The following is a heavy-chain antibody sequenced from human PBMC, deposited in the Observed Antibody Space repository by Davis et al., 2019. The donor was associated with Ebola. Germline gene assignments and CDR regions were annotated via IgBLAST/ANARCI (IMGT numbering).Heavy chain of an antibody. Sequence: GESLKISCAGSGFTFSSYAIHWVRQAPGKGLFWVAGVSYDGAGEFYADSVKGRFTISRDNSENMMYLHMNSLRDEDTALYYCSMGGGYYYMDVWGKGTTVTVSS. V-gene: IGHV3-30*01. J-gene: IGHJ6*03. D-gene: IGHD3-16*01. CDR3: SMGGGYYYMDV. CDR2: VSYDGAGE. CDR1: GFTFSSYA.